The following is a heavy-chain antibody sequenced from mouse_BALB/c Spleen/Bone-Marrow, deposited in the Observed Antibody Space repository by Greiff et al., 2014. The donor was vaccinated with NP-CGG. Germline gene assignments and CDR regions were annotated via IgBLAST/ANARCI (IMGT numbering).Heavy chain of an antibody. CDR1: GYTFTSFT. D-gene: IGHD1-2*01. J-gene: IGHJ4*01. Sequence: VQLQESGAELARPGASVKMSCKASGYTFTSFTIHWVKQRPGQGLEWIGYINPSSGYTNYNQNFKDKATLTADKSASTAYMQXXXXXXXDSAVYYCARRDYGPFYALDYWGQGTSVTVSS. CDR3: ARRDYGPFYALDY. V-gene: IGHV1-4*01. CDR2: INPSSGYT.